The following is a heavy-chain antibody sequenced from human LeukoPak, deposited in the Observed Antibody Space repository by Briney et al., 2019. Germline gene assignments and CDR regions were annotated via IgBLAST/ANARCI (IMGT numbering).Heavy chain of an antibody. D-gene: IGHD5-18*01. CDR3: ARDQGGYSYGESRGVFDY. Sequence: PSETLSLTCAVSGGSISSSNWWSWVRQPPGKGLEWIGEVYHSGSTNYNPSLKSRVTISVDKSKNQFSLKLSSVTAADTAVYYCARDQGGYSYGESRGVFDYWGQGTLVTVSS. CDR1: GGSISSSNW. V-gene: IGHV4-4*02. CDR2: VYHSGST. J-gene: IGHJ4*02.